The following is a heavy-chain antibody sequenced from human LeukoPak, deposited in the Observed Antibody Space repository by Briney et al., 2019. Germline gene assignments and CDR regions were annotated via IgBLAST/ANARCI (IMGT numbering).Heavy chain of an antibody. CDR2: IIPMYDKT. Sequence: GASVKVSCKASGYTFTSYGISWVRQAPGQGLEWMGEIIPMYDKTKYAQKFHGRVTITADKSTSTAYMELTSLRSDDTAVYYCARDLASCAGDCRSDGFDYWGQGTLVTVSS. CDR3: ARDLASCAGDCRSDGFDY. D-gene: IGHD2-21*02. J-gene: IGHJ4*02. CDR1: GYTFTSYG. V-gene: IGHV1-69*06.